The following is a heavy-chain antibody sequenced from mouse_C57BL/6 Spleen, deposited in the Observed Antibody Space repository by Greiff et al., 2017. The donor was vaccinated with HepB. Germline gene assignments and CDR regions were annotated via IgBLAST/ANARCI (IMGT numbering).Heavy chain of an antibody. J-gene: IGHJ3*01. CDR2: IDPSDSET. D-gene: IGHD2-4*01. Sequence: QVQLQQPGAELVRPGSSVKLSCKASGYTFTSYWMHWVKQRPIQGLEWIGNIDPSDSETHYNQKFKDKATLTVDKSSSTAYMQLSSLTSEDSAVYYCARGRDYDGGDGFAYWGQGTLVTVSA. CDR1: GYTFTSYW. CDR3: ARGRDYDGGDGFAY. V-gene: IGHV1-52*01.